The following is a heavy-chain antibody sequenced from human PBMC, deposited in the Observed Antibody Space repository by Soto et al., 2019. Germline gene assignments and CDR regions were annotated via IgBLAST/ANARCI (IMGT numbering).Heavy chain of an antibody. V-gene: IGHV4-59*08. D-gene: IGHD5-12*01. CDR2: IYSTVNT. CDR3: ARHDRDIVAPFDL. CDR1: GGSISNHY. J-gene: IGHJ4*02. Sequence: PSETLSLTCTVSGGSISNHYWSWIRQPPGEGLYWIGYIYSTVNTNXXPSLKSRXXISVDTSKNHXCLKLTSVTAAYTAFXYCARHDRDIVAPFDLWGQGTLVTVSS.